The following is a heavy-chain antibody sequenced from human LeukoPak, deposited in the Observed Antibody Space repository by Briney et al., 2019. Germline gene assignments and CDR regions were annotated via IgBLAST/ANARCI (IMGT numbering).Heavy chain of an antibody. CDR3: ARVKIKGGITIFKEYHYMDV. CDR2: IYYSGST. Sequence: PSDTLSLTCTVCVGSISSYYWSWIRRPPRKGLEWSMYIYYSGSTYYNPSLKRRVTISVDTSKNQFSLKLSSVTAADTAVYYCARVKIKGGITIFKEYHYMDVWGKGTTVTVSS. CDR1: VGSISSYY. D-gene: IGHD3-3*01. V-gene: IGHV4-59*07. J-gene: IGHJ6*03.